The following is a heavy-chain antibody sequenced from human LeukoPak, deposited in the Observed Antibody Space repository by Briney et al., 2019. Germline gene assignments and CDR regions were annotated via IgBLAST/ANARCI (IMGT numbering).Heavy chain of an antibody. Sequence: PGGSLRLSCAASGFTFSSYAMSWFRQAPGKGLEWVSAISGSGGSTYYADSVKGRFTISRDNSKNTLYLQMNSLRAEDTAVYYCAKQGELSLRYYYYYMDVWGKGTTVSVSS. J-gene: IGHJ6*03. CDR3: AKQGELSLRYYYYYMDV. CDR2: ISGSGGST. V-gene: IGHV3-23*01. CDR1: GFTFSSYA. D-gene: IGHD3-16*02.